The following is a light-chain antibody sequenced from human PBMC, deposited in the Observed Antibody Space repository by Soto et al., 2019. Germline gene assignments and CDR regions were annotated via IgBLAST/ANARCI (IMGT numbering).Light chain of an antibody. CDR1: SSDVGDYNY. CDR3: SSYTSSNTDV. J-gene: IGLJ1*01. CDR2: DVS. V-gene: IGLV2-14*03. Sequence: QSVLTQPASVSGSPGQSITISCTGTSSDVGDYNYVSRYQQHPGKAPKLMIFDVSNRPSGVSSRFSGSKSGNTASLTISGLQAEDEADYYCSSYTSSNTDVFGTGTKLTVL.